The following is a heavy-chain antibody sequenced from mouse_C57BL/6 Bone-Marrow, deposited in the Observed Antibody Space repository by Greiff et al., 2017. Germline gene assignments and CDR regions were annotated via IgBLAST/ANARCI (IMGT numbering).Heavy chain of an antibody. CDR2: IYPGDGDT. Sequence: QVQLQQSGAELVKPGASVKISCKASGYAFSSYWMNWVKQRPGKGLEWIGQIYPGDGDTNYNGKFKGKATLTADKSSSTAFMQLSSLTSEDSAVYFCAREGPFTTVVAHFDYWGQGTTLTVSS. D-gene: IGHD1-1*01. J-gene: IGHJ2*01. CDR3: AREGPFTTVVAHFDY. V-gene: IGHV1-80*01. CDR1: GYAFSSYW.